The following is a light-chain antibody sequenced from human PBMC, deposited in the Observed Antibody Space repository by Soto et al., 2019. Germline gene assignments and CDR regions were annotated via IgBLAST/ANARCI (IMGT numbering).Light chain of an antibody. V-gene: IGKV3-15*01. J-gene: IGKJ2*01. CDR1: QSISSE. CDR3: QQGHNWPLT. Sequence: EIVMTQSPATLSVSPGERATLSCRASQSISSELAWYQQKPGQPPRLLIYGASTRATGVPARCTGSGSGSDFTLTISGLQSEDFAVYYCQQGHNWPLTFGQVTRLEI. CDR2: GAS.